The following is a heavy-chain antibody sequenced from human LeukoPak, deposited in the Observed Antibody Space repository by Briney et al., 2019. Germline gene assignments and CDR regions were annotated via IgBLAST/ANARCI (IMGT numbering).Heavy chain of an antibody. CDR1: GDSISSGSYY. Sequence: SETLSLTCTVSGDSISSGSYYWSWIRQPPGKGLEWIGRIHTSGRTNYNPSLKSRVTISADTSKHQFSLKLSSVTAADTAVYYCARGVTYYYDSSGYLYWGQGTLVTVSS. V-gene: IGHV4-61*02. J-gene: IGHJ4*02. CDR2: IHTSGRT. D-gene: IGHD3-22*01. CDR3: ARGVTYYYDSSGYLY.